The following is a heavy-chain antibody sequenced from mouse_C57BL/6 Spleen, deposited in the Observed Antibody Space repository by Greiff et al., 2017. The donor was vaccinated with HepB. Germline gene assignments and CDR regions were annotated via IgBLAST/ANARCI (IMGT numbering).Heavy chain of an antibody. V-gene: IGHV1-55*01. CDR3: ARKGGAFAY. CDR2: IYPGSGST. Sequence: VQLQQSGAELVKPGASVKMSCKASGYTFTSYWITWVKQRPGQGLEWIGDIYPGSGSTNYNEKFKNKATLTVDTSSNTAYMQLSSLTSEDSAVYYCARKGGAFAYWGQGTLVTVSA. D-gene: IGHD1-1*02. J-gene: IGHJ3*01. CDR1: GYTFTSYW.